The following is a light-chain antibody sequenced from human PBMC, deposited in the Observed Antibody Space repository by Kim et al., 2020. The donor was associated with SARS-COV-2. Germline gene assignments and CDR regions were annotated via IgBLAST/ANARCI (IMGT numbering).Light chain of an antibody. J-gene: IGLJ3*02. CDR2: KDS. CDR3: QSTDNRDSWM. V-gene: IGLV3-25*03. CDR1: ALPKQY. Sequence: SYELTQPPSVSVSPGQTARITCSGDALPKQYAYWYQQKPGQAPVLMIYKDSERPSGIPERFSGSSSGTTVTLTISGVQAEDEADYYCQSTDNRDSWMFGGGTQLTVL.